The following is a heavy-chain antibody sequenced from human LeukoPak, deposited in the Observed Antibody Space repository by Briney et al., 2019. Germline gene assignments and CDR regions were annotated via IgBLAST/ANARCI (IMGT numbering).Heavy chain of an antibody. CDR2: IYSGGST. V-gene: IGHV3-66*01. J-gene: IGHJ4*02. Sequence: GGSLRLSCAASGFTVSSNYMGWVRQAPGKGLEWVSVIYSGGSTYYADSVKGRFTISRDNSKNTLYLQMNSLRAEDTAVYYCAKDQYGGNSDFDYWGQGTLVTVSS. CDR1: GFTVSSNY. CDR3: AKDQYGGNSDFDY. D-gene: IGHD4-23*01.